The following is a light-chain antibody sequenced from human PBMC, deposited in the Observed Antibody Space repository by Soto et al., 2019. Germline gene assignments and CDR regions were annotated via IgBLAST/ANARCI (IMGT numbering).Light chain of an antibody. J-gene: IGKJ3*01. V-gene: IGKV3-20*01. CDR3: QHYGSSGVT. CDR2: GAS. Sequence: EIVLTQSPGTLSLSPGERATLSCRASQSVSSSQLAWYQQRPGQAPRLLIYGASSRATGIADRFSGSGSGTDFTLTISRLEPEDFEVYYCQHYGSSGVTVGPGTKVDNK. CDR1: QSVSSSQ.